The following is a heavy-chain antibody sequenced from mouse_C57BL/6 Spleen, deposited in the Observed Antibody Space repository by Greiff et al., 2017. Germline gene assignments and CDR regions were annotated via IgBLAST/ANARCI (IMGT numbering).Heavy chain of an antibody. D-gene: IGHD2-10*01. V-gene: IGHV1-52*01. CDR2: IDPSDSET. Sequence: QVQLQQPGAELVRPGSSVKLSCKASGYTFTSYWMHWVKQRPIQGLEWIGNIDPSDSETHYNQKFKDKATLTVDKSSSTAYMQLSSLTSEDSAVYYCARTPRLLPYFDVWGTGTTVTVSS. CDR3: ARTPRLLPYFDV. J-gene: IGHJ1*03. CDR1: GYTFTSYW.